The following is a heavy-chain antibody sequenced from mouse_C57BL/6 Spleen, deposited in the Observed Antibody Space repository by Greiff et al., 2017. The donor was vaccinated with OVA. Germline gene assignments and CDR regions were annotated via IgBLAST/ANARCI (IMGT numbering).Heavy chain of an antibody. CDR1: GFTFTDYY. V-gene: IGHV7-3*01. Sequence: EVMLVESGGGLVQPGGSLSLSCAASGFTFTDYYMSWVRQPPGKALEWLGFIRNKANGYTTEYSASVKGRFTISRDNSQSILYLQMNALRAEDSATDYCARPHYDGDYLAWFAYWGQGTLVTVSA. CDR3: ARPHYDGDYLAWFAY. J-gene: IGHJ3*01. D-gene: IGHD2-3*01. CDR2: IRNKANGYTT.